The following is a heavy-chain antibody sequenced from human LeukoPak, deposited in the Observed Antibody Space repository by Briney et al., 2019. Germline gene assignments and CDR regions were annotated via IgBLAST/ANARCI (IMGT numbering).Heavy chain of an antibody. D-gene: IGHD1/OR15-1a*01. Sequence: PSETLSLTCAVYGGSFSGHYWSWIRQPPGKGLEWIGEINHSGSTNYNPSLTSRVTISVDTSKNQFSLKLSSVTAADTAVYYCARAYQPDTGTIDYWGQGTLVTVSS. CDR3: ARAYQPDTGTIDY. CDR2: INHSGST. V-gene: IGHV4-34*01. CDR1: GGSFSGHY. J-gene: IGHJ4*02.